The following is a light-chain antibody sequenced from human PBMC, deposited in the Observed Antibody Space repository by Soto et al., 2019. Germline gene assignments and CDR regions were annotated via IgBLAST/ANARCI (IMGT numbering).Light chain of an antibody. CDR2: GAS. V-gene: IGKV3-20*01. Sequence: EIVLTQSPGTLSLSPGERATLSCRASQSVSSTYLAWYQQKPGQAPSLLIYGASRRATGIPDRFSGSGSGTDFTLTISRLEPEDFAVYYCQQYETSPTTFGGGTKVEI. CDR1: QSVSSTY. CDR3: QQYETSPTT. J-gene: IGKJ4*01.